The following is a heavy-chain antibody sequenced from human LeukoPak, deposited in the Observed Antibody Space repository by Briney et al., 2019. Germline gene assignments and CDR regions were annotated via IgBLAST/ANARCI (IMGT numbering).Heavy chain of an antibody. J-gene: IGHJ4*02. V-gene: IGHV3-23*01. Sequence: PGGSLRLSCAASGFTFSDYGMSWVRQTPGKGLEWISSISSTGGTTYYADSVKGRFTISRDNSKNTLFLQVNSLRAEDTAMYYCARDLYRIVVVPHYFDYWGQGTLVTVSS. D-gene: IGHD3-22*01. CDR2: ISSTGGTT. CDR1: GFTFSDYG. CDR3: ARDLYRIVVVPHYFDY.